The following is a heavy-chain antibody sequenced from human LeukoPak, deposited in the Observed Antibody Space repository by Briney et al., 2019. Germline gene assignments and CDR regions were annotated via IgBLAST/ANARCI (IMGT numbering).Heavy chain of an antibody. CDR2: INPNSGDT. CDR1: GYTFTSYY. V-gene: IGHV1-2*02. D-gene: IGHD5-12*01. J-gene: IGHJ4*02. CDR3: AKNPYEYYFDY. Sequence: GASVKVSCKASGYTFTSYYLHWVRQAPGQGLEWMGWINPNSGDTNYAQKFQGRVTMTRDTSIRTAYMELSGLRSGDTAVYYCAKNPYEYYFDYWGQGTLVTVSS.